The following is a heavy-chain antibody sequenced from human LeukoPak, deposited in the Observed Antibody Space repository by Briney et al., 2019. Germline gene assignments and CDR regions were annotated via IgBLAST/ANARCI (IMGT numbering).Heavy chain of an antibody. CDR1: GGSFSGYY. D-gene: IGHD5-24*01. CDR2: INHSGST. CDR3: ARHRGGWLPYFDY. V-gene: IGHV4-34*01. Sequence: PSETLSLTCAVYGGSFSGYYWSWIRQPPGKGLEWIGEINHSGSTNYNPSLKSRVTISVDMSKNQFSLKLSSVTAADTAVYYCARHRGGWLPYFDYWGQGTLVTVSS. J-gene: IGHJ4*02.